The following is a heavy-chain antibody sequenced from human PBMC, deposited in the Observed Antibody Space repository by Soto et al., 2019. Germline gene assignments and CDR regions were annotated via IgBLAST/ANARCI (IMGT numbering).Heavy chain of an antibody. CDR3: ARTYYCGSGSYSYYCYGMDV. CDR2: IIPIFGIA. Sequence: QVQLVQSGAEVKKPGSSVKVSCKASGGTFSTYAISWVRQAPGQGLEWMGGIIPIFGIANYAQKFQGRVTITADESXXTXYXXLSSLRSEDTAVYYCARTYYCGSGSYSYYCYGMDVWGQGTTVTVSS. V-gene: IGHV1-69*12. J-gene: IGHJ6*02. CDR1: GGTFSTYA. D-gene: IGHD3-10*01.